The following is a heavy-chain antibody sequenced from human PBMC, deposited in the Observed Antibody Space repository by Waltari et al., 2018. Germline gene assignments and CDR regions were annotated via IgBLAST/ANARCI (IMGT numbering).Heavy chain of an antibody. CDR3: ATLLRYFDWLSVESDAFDI. V-gene: IGHV3-23*03. CDR1: GFTFSSYA. Sequence: EVQLLESGGGLVQPGGSLRLSCAASGFTFSSYAMSWVRQAPGKGLEWVSVIYSGGSTYYADSVKGRFTISRDNSKNTLYLQMNSLRAEDTAVYYCATLLRYFDWLSVESDAFDIWGQGTMVTVSS. CDR2: IYSGGST. D-gene: IGHD3-9*01. J-gene: IGHJ3*02.